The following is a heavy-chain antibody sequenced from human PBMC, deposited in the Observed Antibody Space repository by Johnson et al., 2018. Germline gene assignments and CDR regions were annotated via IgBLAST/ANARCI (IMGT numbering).Heavy chain of an antibody. CDR2: ISDSGGYT. V-gene: IGHV3-23*04. Sequence: VQLVQSGGGLVQPGGSLRLSCAVSGFTFSSYAMSWVRQVPGTGLEWVSGISDSGGYTYDAEYVKGRFTISRDNSKKTVYLQMNSLGDEDTAVYYCAKAKGATDNAFDIWGQGTMVTV. CDR1: GFTFSSYA. D-gene: IGHD1-14*01. J-gene: IGHJ3*02. CDR3: AKAKGATDNAFDI.